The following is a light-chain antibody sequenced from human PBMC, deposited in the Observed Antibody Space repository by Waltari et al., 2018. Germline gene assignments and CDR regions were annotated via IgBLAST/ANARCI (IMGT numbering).Light chain of an antibody. J-gene: IGKJ2*01. CDR1: QSVSIY. Sequence: EIVLTQSPATLSLSPGERATLSCRASQSVSIYLAWYQQKPGQSPRLLIYDASNRATGIPARFSGSGSGIDFTLTISSLEPEDFAVYYCQQRSNWYTFGQGTKLE. CDR2: DAS. V-gene: IGKV3-11*01. CDR3: QQRSNWYT.